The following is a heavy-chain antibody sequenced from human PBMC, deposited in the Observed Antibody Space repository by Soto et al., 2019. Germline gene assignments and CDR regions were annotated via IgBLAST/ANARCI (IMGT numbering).Heavy chain of an antibody. CDR3: AXDPESYSGSYSSYYFDY. D-gene: IGHD1-26*01. CDR1: GGTFSSCA. V-gene: IGHV1-69*13. J-gene: IGHJ4*02. Sequence: SVKVSCKASGGTFSSCAISWVRPAPGQGLEWMGGIIPIFGTANYAQKFQGRVTITADESTSTAYMELSSLRSEDTAVYYCAXDPESYSGSYSSYYFDYWGQGTLVTVSS. CDR2: IIPIFGTA.